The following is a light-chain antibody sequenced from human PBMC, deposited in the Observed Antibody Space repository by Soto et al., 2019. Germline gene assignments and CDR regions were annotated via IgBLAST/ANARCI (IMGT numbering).Light chain of an antibody. V-gene: IGKV3-20*01. CDR3: QQYGPSPMYT. Sequence: EIVLTQSPGTLSLSPGERATLSCRASQGVSSTYFAWYQQKPGQAPRLLMYDASSRATGIPDRFSGSGSGTDFILTISRLEPEDFAMYYCQQYGPSPMYTFGQGTNLEIK. CDR2: DAS. J-gene: IGKJ2*01. CDR1: QGVSSTY.